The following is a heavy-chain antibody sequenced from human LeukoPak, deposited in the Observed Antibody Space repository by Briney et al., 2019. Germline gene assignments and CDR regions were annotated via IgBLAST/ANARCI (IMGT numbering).Heavy chain of an antibody. Sequence: GGSLRLSCAASGFTFSDYYMSWIRQAPGKELEWVSYISSSGSTIYYADSVKGRFTISRDNAKNSLYLQINSLRAEDTAVYYCARTQILVVVNVVRGTYAFDIWGQGTMVTVSS. J-gene: IGHJ3*02. V-gene: IGHV3-11*04. D-gene: IGHD2-15*01. CDR2: ISSSGSTI. CDR3: ARTQILVVVNVVRGTYAFDI. CDR1: GFTFSDYY.